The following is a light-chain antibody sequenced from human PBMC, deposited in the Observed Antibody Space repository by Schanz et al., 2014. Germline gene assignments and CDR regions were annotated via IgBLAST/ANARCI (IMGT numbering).Light chain of an antibody. Sequence: QSALTQPASVSGSPGQSITISCTGISSDVGSYNLVSWYQHHPGKAPKLMIYDVSNRPSGVSNRFSGSKSGNTASLTISGLQAEDEADYYCSSYTSSSTLEWVFGGGTKVTVL. CDR3: SSYTSSSTLEWV. CDR1: SSDVGSYNL. J-gene: IGLJ3*02. CDR2: DVS. V-gene: IGLV2-14*02.